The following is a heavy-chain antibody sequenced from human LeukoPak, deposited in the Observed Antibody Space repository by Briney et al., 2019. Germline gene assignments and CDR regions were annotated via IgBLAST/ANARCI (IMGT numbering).Heavy chain of an antibody. CDR1: GGSISSGTYF. CDR3: ASEVPASIDYFQH. CDR2: IYTSGST. Sequence: SQTLSLTCTVSGGSISSGTYFWSWIRQPAGKGLEWIGRIYTSGSTNYNPSLKSRVTMSVDTSRNQFSLRLSPVTAADTAVYYCASEVPASIDYFQHWGQGTLVTVSS. D-gene: IGHD2-2*02. V-gene: IGHV4-61*02. J-gene: IGHJ1*01.